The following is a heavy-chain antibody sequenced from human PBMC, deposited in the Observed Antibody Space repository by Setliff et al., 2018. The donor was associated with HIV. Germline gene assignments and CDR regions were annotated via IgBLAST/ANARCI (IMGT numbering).Heavy chain of an antibody. Sequence: SETLSLTCTVSGGSISSYYWSWIRQPPGKGLEWIGHIYIGSTNYNPSLKSRVTISADTSKSQFSLKLSSVTAADTAVYYCASARIPTGGTSTSLDYWGQGVLVTVSS. CDR3: ASARIPTGGTSTSLDY. CDR1: GGSISSYY. J-gene: IGHJ4*02. V-gene: IGHV4-4*08. CDR2: IYIGST. D-gene: IGHD1-26*01.